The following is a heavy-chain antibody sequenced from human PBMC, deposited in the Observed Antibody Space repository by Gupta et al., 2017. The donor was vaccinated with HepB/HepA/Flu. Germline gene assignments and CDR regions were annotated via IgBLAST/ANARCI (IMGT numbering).Heavy chain of an antibody. Sequence: QVQLVQSGAEVKKPGASVTVYCKASGYTFTSYDINWVRQATGQGLEWMGWMNPNSGNTGYAQKFQGRVTITRNTSISTAYMELSSLRSEDTAVYYCARVKNSVDTTYYYYYYYMDVWGKGTTVTVSS. CDR1: GYTFTSYD. CDR3: ARVKNSVDTTYYYYYYYMDV. CDR2: MNPNSGNT. V-gene: IGHV1-8*03. D-gene: IGHD5-18*01. J-gene: IGHJ6*03.